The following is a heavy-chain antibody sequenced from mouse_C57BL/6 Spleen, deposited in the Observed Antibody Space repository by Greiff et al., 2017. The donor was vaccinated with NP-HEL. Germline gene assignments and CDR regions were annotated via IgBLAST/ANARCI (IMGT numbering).Heavy chain of an antibody. V-gene: IGHV2-5*01. CDR2: ICSGGST. CDR1: GFTLTSYG. J-gene: IGHJ3*01. CDR3: AESLGYTWFAY. Sequence: QVQLKESGPGLVQPSQSLSITCTASGFTLTSYGVPWVRQSPGKGLEWLGVICSGGSTDYYAASMSRLCITKDNSTSHVLYHLISLLAADTTVYYCAESLGYTWFAYWGQGTTVTVSA. D-gene: IGHD2-2*01.